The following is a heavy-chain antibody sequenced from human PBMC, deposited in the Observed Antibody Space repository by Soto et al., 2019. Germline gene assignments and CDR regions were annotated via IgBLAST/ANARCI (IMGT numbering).Heavy chain of an antibody. CDR3: ARGLWGANYFDS. V-gene: IGHV3-23*01. J-gene: IGHJ4*02. CDR1: GFSFTTSA. CDR2: VTGSGDRT. Sequence: PGGSLRLSCAASGFSFTTSAMSWVRQAPGKGLEWVSIVTGSGDRTYYSDSVKGRFTISRDNSKNTLYLQMNSLRGEDTAVYYCARGLWGANYFDSWGQGTLVTVS. D-gene: IGHD3-10*01.